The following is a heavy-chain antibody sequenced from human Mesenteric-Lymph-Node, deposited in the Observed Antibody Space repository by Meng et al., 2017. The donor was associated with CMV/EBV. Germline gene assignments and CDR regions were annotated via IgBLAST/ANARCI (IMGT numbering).Heavy chain of an antibody. CDR2: IWYDGSNK. D-gene: IGHD6-6*01. Sequence: GESLKISCAASGFTFSSYGMHWVRQAPGKGLEWVAVIWYDGSNKYYADSVKGRFTISRDNSKNTLYLQMNSLRAEDTAVYYCAKESSSSGTFAYWGQGTLVTVSS. CDR1: GFTFSSYG. V-gene: IGHV3-33*06. CDR3: AKESSSSGTFAY. J-gene: IGHJ4*02.